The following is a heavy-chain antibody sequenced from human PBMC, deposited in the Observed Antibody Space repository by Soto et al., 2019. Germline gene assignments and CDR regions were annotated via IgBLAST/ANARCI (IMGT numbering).Heavy chain of an antibody. CDR3: ATSALRFLEWLPSPPLDY. CDR1: GGTFSGYY. V-gene: IGHV4-34*08. Sequence: SETLSLTCAVYGGTFSGYYWSWIRQPPGKGLEWIGEINHSGTTNYNPSLKSRVTISADTSKNQFSLKLSSVTAADTAVYYCATSALRFLEWLPSPPLDYWGQGTLVTVSS. J-gene: IGHJ4*02. D-gene: IGHD3-3*01. CDR2: INHSGTT.